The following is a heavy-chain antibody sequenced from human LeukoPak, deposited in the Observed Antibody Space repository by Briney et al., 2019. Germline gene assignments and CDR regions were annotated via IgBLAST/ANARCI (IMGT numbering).Heavy chain of an antibody. CDR2: IYYSGST. CDR1: GGSISSYY. Sequence: SETLSLTCTVSGGSISSYYWSWIRQPPGKGLEWIGYIYYSGSTNYNPSLKSRVTISVDTSKNQFSLKLSSVTAADTAVYYCARRGGTMEHFDYWGQGTLVTVS. J-gene: IGHJ4*02. CDR3: ARRGGTMEHFDY. D-gene: IGHD3-10*01. V-gene: IGHV4-59*01.